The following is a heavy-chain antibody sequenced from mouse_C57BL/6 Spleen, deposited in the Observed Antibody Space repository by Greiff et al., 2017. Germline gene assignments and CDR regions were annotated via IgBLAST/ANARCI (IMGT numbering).Heavy chain of an antibody. CDR1: GYTFTSYW. CDR3: AREEYDYDWYFDV. Sequence: QVQLQQPGAELVRPGSSVKLSCKASGYTFTSYWMHWVKQRPIQGLEWIGNIDPSDSETHYNQKFKDKATLTVDKSSSTAYMQLSSLTSEDSAVYYCAREEYDYDWYFDVWGTGTTVTVSS. V-gene: IGHV1-52*01. CDR2: IDPSDSET. J-gene: IGHJ1*03. D-gene: IGHD2-4*01.